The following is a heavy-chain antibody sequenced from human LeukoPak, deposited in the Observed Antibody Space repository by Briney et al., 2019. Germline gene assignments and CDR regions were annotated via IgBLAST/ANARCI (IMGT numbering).Heavy chain of an antibody. V-gene: IGHV4-59*01. Sequence: PSESLSLTCTLSGDSISPNYWSWIRHPPGEGLEWIGYIHYTGNTNYNPSPKSRVTISVNTSKNQFSLKLSSVTAADTAVYYCARSGTATSFYYYYYMDVWGKGTTVTVSS. D-gene: IGHD4-17*01. CDR1: GDSISPNY. CDR3: ARSGTATSFYYYYYMDV. CDR2: IHYTGNT. J-gene: IGHJ6*03.